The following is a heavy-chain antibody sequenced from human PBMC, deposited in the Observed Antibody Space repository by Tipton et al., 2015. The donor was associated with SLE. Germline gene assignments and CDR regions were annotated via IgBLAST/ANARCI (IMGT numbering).Heavy chain of an antibody. CDR1: GGSFSGYY. CDR3: ARDSTSGWHDY. J-gene: IGHJ4*02. V-gene: IGHV4-34*01. CDR2: INHSGST. Sequence: LRLSCAVYGGSFSGYYGSWIRQPPGKGLEWIGEINHSGSTNYDPSLKSRVTISVDTSKNQFSLKLSSVTAADTAVYYCARDSTSGWHDYWGQGTLVTVSS. D-gene: IGHD6-25*01.